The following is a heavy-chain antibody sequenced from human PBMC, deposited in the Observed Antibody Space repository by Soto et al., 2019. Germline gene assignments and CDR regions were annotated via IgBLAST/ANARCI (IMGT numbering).Heavy chain of an antibody. CDR2: ISYDGSNK. D-gene: IGHD1-7*01. V-gene: IGHV3-30-3*01. CDR3: ARDPARGELPYPYYFDY. J-gene: IGHJ4*02. Sequence: GGSLRLSCAASGFTFSSYAMHWVRQAPGKGLEWVAVISYDGSNKYYADSVKGRFTISRDNSKNTLYLQMNSLRAEDTAGYYCARDPARGELPYPYYFDYWGQGTLVTVSS. CDR1: GFTFSSYA.